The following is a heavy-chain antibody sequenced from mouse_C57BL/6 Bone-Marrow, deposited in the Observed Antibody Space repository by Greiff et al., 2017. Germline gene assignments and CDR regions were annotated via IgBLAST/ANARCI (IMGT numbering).Heavy chain of an antibody. CDR1: GFTFSDYY. J-gene: IGHJ2*01. CDR3: AREGLLPGWYFDY. D-gene: IGHD1-1*01. Sequence: EVKLMESGGGLVQPGGSLKLSCAASGFTFSDYYMYWVRQTPEKRLEWVAYISNGGGSTYYPDTVKGRFTISRDNAKNTLYLQMSRLKSEDTAMYYCAREGLLPGWYFDYWGQGTTLTVSS. V-gene: IGHV5-12*01. CDR2: ISNGGGST.